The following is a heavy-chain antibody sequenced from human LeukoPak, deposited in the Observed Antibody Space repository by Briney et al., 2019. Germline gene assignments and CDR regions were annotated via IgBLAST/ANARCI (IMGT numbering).Heavy chain of an antibody. D-gene: IGHD6-13*01. CDR2: ISYDGSNK. Sequence: GRSLRLSCAASGFTFSSYGMHWVRQAPGKGLEWAAVISYDGSNKYYADSVKGRFTISRDNSKNTLYLQMNSLRAEDTAVYYCAKEGSSSWYFDYWGQGTLVTVSS. J-gene: IGHJ4*02. CDR3: AKEGSSSWYFDY. CDR1: GFTFSSYG. V-gene: IGHV3-30*18.